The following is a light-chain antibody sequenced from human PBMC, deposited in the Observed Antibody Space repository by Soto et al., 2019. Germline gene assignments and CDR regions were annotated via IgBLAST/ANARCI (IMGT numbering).Light chain of an antibody. J-gene: IGLJ1*01. CDR2: DVS. V-gene: IGLV2-11*01. CDR1: SSDVGGYNY. CDR3: CSYAGSYPYV. Sequence: QSALTQPRSVSRSPGQSVPLSCTGTSSDVGGYNYVSWYQQHPGKAPKLMIYDVSKRPSGVPDRFSGSKSGNTASLTISGLQAEDEADYYCCSYAGSYPYVFGTGTKVTVL.